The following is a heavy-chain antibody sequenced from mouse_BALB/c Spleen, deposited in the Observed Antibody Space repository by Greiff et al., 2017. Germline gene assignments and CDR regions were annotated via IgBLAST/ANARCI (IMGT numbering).Heavy chain of an antibody. J-gene: IGHJ3*01. CDR2: IDPSDSYT. D-gene: IGHD2-10*02. V-gene: IGHV1-69*02. Sequence: QVQLQQPGAELVKPGASVKLSCKASGYTFTSYWMHWVKQRPGQGLEWIGEIDPSDSYTNYNQKFKGKATLTVDKSSSTAYMQLSSLTSEDSAVYYCARKGKYGNPFAYWGQGTLVTVSA. CDR3: ARKGKYGNPFAY. CDR1: GYTFTSYW.